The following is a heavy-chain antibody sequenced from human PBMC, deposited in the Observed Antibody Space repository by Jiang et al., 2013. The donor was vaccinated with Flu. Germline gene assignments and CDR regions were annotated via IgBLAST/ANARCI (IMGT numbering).Heavy chain of an antibody. CDR2: IYYSGST. D-gene: IGHD5-18*01. CDR3: ARDMNLGYIYGYFDY. CDR1: GGSISSYY. J-gene: IGHJ4*02. V-gene: IGHV4-59*13. Sequence: SGSGLVKPSETLSLTCTVSGGSISSYYWSWIRQPPGKGLEWIGYIYYSGSTNYNPSLKSRVAISLDTSKNQFSLKLSSVTAADTAVYYCARDMNLGYIYGYFDYWAREPWSPSPQ.